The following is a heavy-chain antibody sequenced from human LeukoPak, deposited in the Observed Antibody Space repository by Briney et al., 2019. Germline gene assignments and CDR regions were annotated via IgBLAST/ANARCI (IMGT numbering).Heavy chain of an antibody. J-gene: IGHJ4*02. CDR2: ISGSGGST. D-gene: IGHD1-7*01. CDR3: RTGTPFDY. V-gene: IGHV3-23*01. Sequence: PGGSLRLSCAASGFTFSSYAMCWVRQAPGEGLEWVSAISGSGGSTYYADSVRGRFTISRDNSKNTLYLQMNSLRAEDTAVYYCRTGTPFDYWGQGTLVTVSS. CDR1: GFTFSSYA.